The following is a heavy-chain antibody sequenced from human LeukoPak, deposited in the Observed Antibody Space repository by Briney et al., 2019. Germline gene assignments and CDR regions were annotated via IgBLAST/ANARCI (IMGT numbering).Heavy chain of an antibody. V-gene: IGHV3-48*01. Sequence: GGSLRLSCAASGFTFSSYSMNWVRQAPGKGLEWVSYISSSSSTIYYADSVKGRFTISRDNAKNSLYLQMNSLRAEDRAVYYCARDDVVVVAADFDYWGQGTLVTVSS. D-gene: IGHD2-15*01. J-gene: IGHJ4*02. CDR3: ARDDVVVVAADFDY. CDR1: GFTFSSYS. CDR2: ISSSSSTI.